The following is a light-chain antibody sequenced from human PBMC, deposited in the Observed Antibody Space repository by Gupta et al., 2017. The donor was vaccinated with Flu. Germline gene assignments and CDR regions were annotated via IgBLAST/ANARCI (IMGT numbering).Light chain of an antibody. V-gene: IGLV2-23*01. Sequence: QSALPQPASASGSPGRSITISCTGTSSDVGSYNLLPWYQQHPGKAPKLMIYEGSKRPSGVSNRFSGSKSGNTASLTISGLQAEDEADYYCCSYAGSSTWVFGGGTKLTVL. CDR1: SSDVGSYNL. CDR2: EGS. J-gene: IGLJ3*02. CDR3: CSYAGSSTWV.